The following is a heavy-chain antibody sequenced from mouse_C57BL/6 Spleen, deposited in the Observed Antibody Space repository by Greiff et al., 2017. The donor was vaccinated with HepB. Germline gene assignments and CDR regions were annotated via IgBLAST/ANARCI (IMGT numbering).Heavy chain of an antibody. J-gene: IGHJ1*03. V-gene: IGHV1-53*01. Sequence: VQLQQSGTELVKPGASVKLSCKASGYTFTSYWMHWVKQRPGQGLEWIGNINPSNGGTNYNEKFKSKATLTVDKSSSTAYMQLSSLTSEDSAGYYCARCDGYYVHWYFDVWGTGTTVTVSS. CDR3: ARCDGYYVHWYFDV. CDR2: INPSNGGT. D-gene: IGHD2-3*01. CDR1: GYTFTSYW.